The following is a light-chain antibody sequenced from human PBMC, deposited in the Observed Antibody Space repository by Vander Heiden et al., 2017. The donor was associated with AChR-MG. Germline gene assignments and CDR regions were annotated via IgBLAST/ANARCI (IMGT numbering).Light chain of an antibody. V-gene: IGLV3-21*02. CDR2: DDS. CDR3: QVWDSSSDQGV. CDR1: NIGSKS. J-gene: IGLJ3*02. Sequence: SSVLPQPPSPSVVPGQTPRITWGRTNIGSKSVHWYQQNPGQAPVLVVYDDSDRPSGIPERFSGSNSGNTATLTISRVEAGDEADYYCQVWDSSSDQGVFGGGTKLTVL.